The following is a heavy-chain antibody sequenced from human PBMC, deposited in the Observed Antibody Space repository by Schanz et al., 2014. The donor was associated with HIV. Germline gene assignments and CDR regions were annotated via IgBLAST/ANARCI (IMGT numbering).Heavy chain of an antibody. J-gene: IGHJ4*02. Sequence: EVQLVESGGGLVQPGRSLRLSCAASGFTFDDYAMHWVRQAPGKGLEWVSGITWNSGSKGYADSVKGRFTISRDNAKNFLYLQMNSLRAEDTALYYCARDSGPGIYWGQGTLVTVSS. CDR2: ITWNSGSK. D-gene: IGHD3-10*01. V-gene: IGHV3-9*01. CDR3: ARDSGPGIY. CDR1: GFTFDDYA.